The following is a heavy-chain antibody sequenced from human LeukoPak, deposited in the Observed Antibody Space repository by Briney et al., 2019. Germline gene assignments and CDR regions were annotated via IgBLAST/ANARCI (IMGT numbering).Heavy chain of an antibody. J-gene: IGHJ5*02. CDR3: ARVAPPPMVRGVMFVWFDP. V-gene: IGHV1-18*01. CDR2: ISAYNGNT. CDR1: GYTFTSYG. D-gene: IGHD3-10*01. Sequence: GASVKVSCKASGYTFTSYGISWVRQAPGQGLEWMGWISAYNGNTNYAQKLQGRVTMTTDTSTSIAYMELRSLRSDDTAVYYCARVAPPPMVRGVMFVWFDPWGQGTLVTVSS.